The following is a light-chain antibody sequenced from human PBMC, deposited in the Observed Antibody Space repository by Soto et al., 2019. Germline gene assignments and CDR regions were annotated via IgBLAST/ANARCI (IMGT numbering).Light chain of an antibody. CDR3: SSYTSSRTVG. V-gene: IGLV2-14*01. Sequence: QSALTQPASVSGSPGQSITISCTGTSGDVGGYNYVSWYQQHPGKAPKLLISDVSDRPSGVSNRFSGSKSGNTASLTVSGLQAEDEADSYCSSYTSSRTVGFGGGTTLTVL. J-gene: IGLJ2*01. CDR1: SGDVGGYNY. CDR2: DVS.